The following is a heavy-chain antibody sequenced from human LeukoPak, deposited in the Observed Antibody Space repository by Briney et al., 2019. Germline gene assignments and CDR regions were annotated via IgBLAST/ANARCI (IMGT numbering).Heavy chain of an antibody. J-gene: IGHJ4*02. CDR2: ISYDGSNK. V-gene: IGHV3-30-3*01. CDR1: GFTFSSYA. CDR3: ARAKFYFDY. Sequence: PGGSLRLSCAASGFTFSSYAMHWVRQAPGKGLEWVAVISYDGSNKYYADSVKGRFTISRDNSKNTLYLRMNSLRAEDTAVYYCARAKFYFDYWGQGTLVTVSS.